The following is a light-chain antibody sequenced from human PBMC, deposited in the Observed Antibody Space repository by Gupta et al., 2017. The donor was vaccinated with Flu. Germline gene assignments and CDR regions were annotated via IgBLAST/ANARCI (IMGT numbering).Light chain of an antibody. Sequence: SSAACDRGTSTCRMHKNLNNYLAWDQQKPGQATKLMIYAASTRTSGVASSFRGSGAGTDFTLNISRRQAEDAANYYYQHTQSTHSAFGHGTKVDIK. J-gene: IGKJ3*01. CDR1: KNLNNY. CDR2: AAS. V-gene: IGKV1-39*01. CDR3: QHTQSTHSA.